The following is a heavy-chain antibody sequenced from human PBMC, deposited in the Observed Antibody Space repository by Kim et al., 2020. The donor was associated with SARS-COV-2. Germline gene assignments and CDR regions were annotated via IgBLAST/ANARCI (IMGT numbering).Heavy chain of an antibody. D-gene: IGHD5-12*01. CDR2: IYYSGST. CDR3: ARRFVVAIDY. J-gene: IGHJ4*02. V-gene: IGHV4-39*01. Sequence: SETLSLTCTVSGGSISSSSYYWGWIRQPPWKGLEWIGSIYYSGSTYYNPSLKSRVTISVDTSKNQFSLKLSSVTASDTAVYYCARRFVVAIDYWGQGTLVTVSS. CDR1: GGSISSSSYY.